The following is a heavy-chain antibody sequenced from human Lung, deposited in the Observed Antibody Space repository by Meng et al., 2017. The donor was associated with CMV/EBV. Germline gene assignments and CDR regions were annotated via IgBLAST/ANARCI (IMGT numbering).Heavy chain of an antibody. CDR1: GFTFSSYE. V-gene: IGHV3-48*03. Sequence: GGSLRLYCAASGFTFSSYEMNWVRQAPGKGLEWVSYISSSGSTIYYADSVKGRFTISRDNAKNSLYVQMNSLRAEDTAVYYCSRGFGEPSMDVWGQGTTVTVSS. CDR2: ISSSGSTI. D-gene: IGHD3-16*01. CDR3: SRGFGEPSMDV. J-gene: IGHJ6*02.